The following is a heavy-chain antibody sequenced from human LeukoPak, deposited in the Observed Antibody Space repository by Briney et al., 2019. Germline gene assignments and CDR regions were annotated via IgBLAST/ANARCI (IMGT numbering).Heavy chain of an antibody. Sequence: SETLSLTCTVSGGSISSSSYYWSWIRQPPGKGLEWIGYIYYSGSTNYNPSLKSRVTISVDTSKNQFSLKLSSVTAADTAVYYCARAYSSGWYETSYYYYYMDVWGKGTTVTVSS. CDR3: ARAYSSGWYETSYYYYYMDV. J-gene: IGHJ6*03. CDR1: GGSISSSSYY. CDR2: IYYSGST. D-gene: IGHD6-19*01. V-gene: IGHV4-61*01.